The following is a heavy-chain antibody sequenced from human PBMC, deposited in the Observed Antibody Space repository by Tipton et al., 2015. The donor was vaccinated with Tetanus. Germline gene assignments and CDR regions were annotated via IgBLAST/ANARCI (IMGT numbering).Heavy chain of an antibody. J-gene: IGHJ4*02. CDR2: INPNVGGT. V-gene: IGHV1-2*02. CDR1: GYSLIDYF. D-gene: IGHD2-21*02. Sequence: QLVQSGAEVKQPGASVKVSCKASGYSLIDYFIHWVRQSPGQGLEWVGWINPNVGGTRSAQTVKGRVTMTRDTSISTVYMELSGLRSDDTAVYFCARATANSAFDFWGQGTRVIVSS. CDR3: ARATANSAFDF.